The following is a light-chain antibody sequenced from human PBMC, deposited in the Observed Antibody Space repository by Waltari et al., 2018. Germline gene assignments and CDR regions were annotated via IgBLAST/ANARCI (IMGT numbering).Light chain of an antibody. V-gene: IGLV1-44*01. CDR2: NGD. Sequence: QSVLTQPPSASGTPGQRVTISCSGSNSNVGGSSLNWYQHPPGTAPKLLIYNGDQRPSGVPDRFSGSKSATSASLAISDLQSEDEADYYFAAWDDRLKGWVFGGGTKVTVL. CDR3: AAWDDRLKGWV. J-gene: IGLJ3*02. CDR1: NSNVGGSS.